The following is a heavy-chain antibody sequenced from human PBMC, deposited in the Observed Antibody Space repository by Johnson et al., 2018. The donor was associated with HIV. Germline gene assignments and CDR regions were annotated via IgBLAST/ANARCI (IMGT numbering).Heavy chain of an antibody. J-gene: IGHJ3*02. Sequence: QVQLVESGGGVVQPGGSLRLSCAASGFTFSSYGMHWVRQAPGKGLEWVAFIRYDGSNKYYADSVKGRFTISRDNSKNTLYLQMNSLRAEDTAVYYCAKVGATPSPEAFDIWGQGTMVTVSS. CDR3: AKVGATPSPEAFDI. CDR2: IRYDGSNK. V-gene: IGHV3-30*02. CDR1: GFTFSSYG. D-gene: IGHD2-15*01.